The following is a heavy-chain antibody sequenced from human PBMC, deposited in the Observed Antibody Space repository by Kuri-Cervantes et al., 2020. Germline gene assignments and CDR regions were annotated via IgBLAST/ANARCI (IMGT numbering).Heavy chain of an antibody. Sequence: GESLKISCAASGFTFSDYYMSWIRQAPGKGLEWVSYISSSGSTIYYADSVRGRFTISRDNAKNSLYLHMNSLRAEDTAVYYCARVPTYYYDSSSYYHFDYWGQGTLVTVSS. CDR3: ARVPTYYYDSSSYYHFDY. CDR1: GFTFSDYY. D-gene: IGHD3-22*01. CDR2: ISSSGSTI. V-gene: IGHV3-11*04. J-gene: IGHJ4*02.